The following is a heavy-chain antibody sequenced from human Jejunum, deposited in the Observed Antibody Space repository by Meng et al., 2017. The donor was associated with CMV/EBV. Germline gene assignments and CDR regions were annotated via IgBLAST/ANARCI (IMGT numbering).Heavy chain of an antibody. CDR2: ISAYNGNT. V-gene: IGHV1-18*01. D-gene: IGHD6-19*01. CDR1: GYTFTSDG. CDR3: ARDAIAVAGTIGMDV. Sequence: GYTFTSDGISWVRQAPGQGLEWMGWISAYNGNTNYAQKLQGRVTMTTDTSTSTAYMELRSLRSDDTAVYYCARDAIAVAGTIGMDVWGQGTTVTVSS. J-gene: IGHJ6*02.